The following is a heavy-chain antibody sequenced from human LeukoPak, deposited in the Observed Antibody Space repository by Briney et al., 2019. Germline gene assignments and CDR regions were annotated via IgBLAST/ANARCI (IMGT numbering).Heavy chain of an antibody. CDR1: GGSISSSSYY. V-gene: IGHV4-39*01. CDR3: ARQSSSLFDY. Sequence: SETLFLTCTVSGGSISSSSYYWGWIRQPPGKGLEWIGSIYYSGNTYYNPSLKSRVTISVDTSKNQFSLKLSSVTAADTAVYYCARQSSSLFDYWGQGTLVTVSS. CDR2: IYYSGNT. J-gene: IGHJ4*02. D-gene: IGHD6-6*01.